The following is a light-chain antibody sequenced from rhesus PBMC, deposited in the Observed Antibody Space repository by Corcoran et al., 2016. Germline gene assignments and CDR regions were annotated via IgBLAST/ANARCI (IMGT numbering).Light chain of an antibody. Sequence: DIVMTQTPLSLPVTPGEPASISCRSSQSLLDSDGYTHLHWYLQKPVQSPQLLIYLGSNRASGVPDRFSGRGSGTDFTLKISKVETEDVGVYYCMQTLQTPLTFGGGTKVELK. V-gene: IGKV2-78*01. CDR2: LGS. CDR1: QSLLDSDGYTH. CDR3: MQTLQTPLT. J-gene: IGKJ4*01.